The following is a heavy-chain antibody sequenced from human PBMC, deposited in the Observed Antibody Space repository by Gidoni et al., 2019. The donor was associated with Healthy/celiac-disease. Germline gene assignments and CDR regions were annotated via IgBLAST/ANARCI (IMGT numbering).Heavy chain of an antibody. Sequence: QVQLQQWGAGLLKPSETLSLTCAVYGGSFSGYYWSWIRQPPGKGLEWIGEINHSGSTNYNPSLKSRVTISVDTSKNQFSLKLSSVTAADTAVYYCARGYYDFWSGRDYWGQGTLVTVSS. CDR1: GGSFSGYY. V-gene: IGHV4-34*01. CDR2: INHSGST. CDR3: ARGYYDFWSGRDY. D-gene: IGHD3-3*01. J-gene: IGHJ4*02.